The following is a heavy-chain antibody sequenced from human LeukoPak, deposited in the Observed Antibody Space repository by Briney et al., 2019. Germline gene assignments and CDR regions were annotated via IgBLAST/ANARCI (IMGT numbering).Heavy chain of an antibody. J-gene: IGHJ4*02. CDR3: ARRASQAFDY. CDR2: ISYDGRNK. CDR1: GFTFSNNA. V-gene: IGHV3-30*04. Sequence: GRSLRLSCAASGFTFSNNAMHWVRQAPGKGLEWMSVISYDGRNKYFADSVKGRFTLSRDNSKNTLYLQMNNLRAEDTAVYYCARRASQAFDYWGQGTLVTVSS.